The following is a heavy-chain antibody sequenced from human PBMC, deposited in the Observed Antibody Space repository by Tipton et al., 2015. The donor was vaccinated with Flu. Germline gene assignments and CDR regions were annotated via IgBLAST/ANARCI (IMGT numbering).Heavy chain of an antibody. J-gene: IGHJ3*01. D-gene: IGHD6-6*01. CDR1: GFAFRNYA. Sequence: GSLRLSCAASGFAFRNYAMSWVRQAPGKGLEWVSAISASARSAYYTDSVKGRFTISRDNSKHMVYLQMNSLRDEDTALYYCAARADAFDLWGQGTMVTVSS. CDR2: ISASARSA. V-gene: IGHV3-23*01. CDR3: AARADAFDL.